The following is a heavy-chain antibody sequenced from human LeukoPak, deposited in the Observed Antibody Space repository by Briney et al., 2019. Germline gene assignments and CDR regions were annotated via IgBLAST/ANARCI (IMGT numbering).Heavy chain of an antibody. J-gene: IGHJ4*02. CDR3: ARGPLIVATIFAGLVFDY. Sequence: ASVKVSCKASGYTFTGYYMHWVRQAPGQGLEWMGWINPYSGGTNYAQKFQGRVTMTRDTSISTAYMELSRLRSDDTAVYYCARGPLIVATIFAGLVFDYWGQGTLVTVSS. CDR1: GYTFTGYY. CDR2: INPYSGGT. D-gene: IGHD5-12*01. V-gene: IGHV1-2*02.